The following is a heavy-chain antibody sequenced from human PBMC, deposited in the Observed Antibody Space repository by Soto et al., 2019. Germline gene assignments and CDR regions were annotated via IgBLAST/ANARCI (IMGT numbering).Heavy chain of an antibody. Sequence: GGSLRLSCAASGFTVSSNYMSWVRQAPGKGLEWVSVIYSGGSTYYADSVKGRFTISRDNSKNTLYLQMNSLRAEDTAVYYCARSLYYDFWSGYLFDYWGQGTLVTVSS. CDR1: GFTVSSNY. CDR3: ARSLYYDFWSGYLFDY. CDR2: IYSGGST. J-gene: IGHJ4*02. D-gene: IGHD3-3*01. V-gene: IGHV3-66*01.